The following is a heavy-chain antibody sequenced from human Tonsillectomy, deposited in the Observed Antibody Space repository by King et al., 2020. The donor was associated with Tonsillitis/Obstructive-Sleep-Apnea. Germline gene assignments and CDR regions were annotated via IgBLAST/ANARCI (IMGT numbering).Heavy chain of an antibody. D-gene: IGHD2-2*01. Sequence: VQLVESGGGVVQPGRSLRLSCAASGFTFSSYAMHWVRQAPGKGLEWVAVISYDGSNKYYADSVKGRFTISRDNSKNTLYLQMNSLRAEDTAVYYCAGKAGVVPAVSFDYWGQGTLVTVSS. CDR2: ISYDGSNK. CDR3: AGKAGVVPAVSFDY. V-gene: IGHV3-30*01. CDR1: GFTFSSYA. J-gene: IGHJ4*02.